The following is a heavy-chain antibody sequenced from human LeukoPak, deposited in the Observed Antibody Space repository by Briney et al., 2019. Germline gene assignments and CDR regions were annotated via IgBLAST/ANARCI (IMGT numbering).Heavy chain of an antibody. Sequence: GASVKVSCKASGYTFTGYYLHWVRQAPGQRLECMGWIYPYSGDTNYAQNFQGRVTMTRDTSISTAYMELSSLKSDDTAVYYCARDRNSGSSLDIWGQGTMLTVSS. CDR2: IYPYSGDT. V-gene: IGHV1-2*02. D-gene: IGHD6-6*01. CDR1: GYTFTGYY. J-gene: IGHJ3*02. CDR3: ARDRNSGSSLDI.